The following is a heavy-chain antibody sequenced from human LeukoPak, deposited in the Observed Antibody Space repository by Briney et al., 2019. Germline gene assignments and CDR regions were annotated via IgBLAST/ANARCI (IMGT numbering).Heavy chain of an antibody. Sequence: GGSLRLSCAASGSTFSSYSMNWVRQAPGKGLEWVSSISSSSSYIYYADSVKGRFTISRDNAKNSLYLQMNSLRAEDTAVYYCARVDWYYDFWSGYYGGYYFDYWGQGTLVTVSS. D-gene: IGHD3-3*01. CDR1: GSTFSSYS. J-gene: IGHJ4*02. CDR3: ARVDWYYDFWSGYYGGYYFDY. CDR2: ISSSSSYI. V-gene: IGHV3-21*01.